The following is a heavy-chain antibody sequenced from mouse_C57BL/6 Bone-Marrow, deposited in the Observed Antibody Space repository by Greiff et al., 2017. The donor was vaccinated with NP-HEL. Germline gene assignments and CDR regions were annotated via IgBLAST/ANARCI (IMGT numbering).Heavy chain of an antibody. J-gene: IGHJ3*01. CDR1: GYTFTDYY. D-gene: IGHD1-1*01. CDR2: INPYNGGT. Sequence: VQLQQSGPVLVKPGASVKMSCKASGYTFTDYYMNWVKQSHGKSLEWIGVINPYNGGTSYNQKFKGKATLTVDKSSSTAYMELNSLTSEDSAVYYCASAYYYGSSPYWGQGTLVTVSA. CDR3: ASAYYYGSSPY. V-gene: IGHV1-19*01.